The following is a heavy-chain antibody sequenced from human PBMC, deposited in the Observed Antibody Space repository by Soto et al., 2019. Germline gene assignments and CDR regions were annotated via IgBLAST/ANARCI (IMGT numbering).Heavy chain of an antibody. J-gene: IGHJ6*03. CDR1: GFIFDSHG. CDR2: IWYDGTNK. CDR3: AREIFDTSGYYYYMDL. D-gene: IGHD3-10*01. V-gene: IGHV3-33*01. Sequence: QVQLVESGGGVVQPGGSLTLSCAASGFIFDSHGMHWIRQAPGKGLEWVAVIWYDGTNKYYGDSVKGRFTVSRDNSRNTLDLQMNSLSVDDTGVYYCAREIFDTSGYYYYMDLWGKGTTVTVSS.